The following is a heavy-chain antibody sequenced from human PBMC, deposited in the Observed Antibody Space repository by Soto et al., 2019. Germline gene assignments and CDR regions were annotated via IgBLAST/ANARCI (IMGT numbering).Heavy chain of an antibody. D-gene: IGHD2-21*02. V-gene: IGHV4-31*03. J-gene: IGHJ5*02. CDR2: ISSSGST. CDR3: ARSGVTGIVIPSHWFDP. CDR1: GDSIGGVGY. Sequence: SETLSLTCTVSGDSIGGVGYWSWIRQFPGRGLEWIGCISSSGSTYYNPTLNNRISLSLDTSQNQFSLKLHSVTAADTAVYCCARSGVTGIVIPSHWFDPWGQGTLVTSPQ.